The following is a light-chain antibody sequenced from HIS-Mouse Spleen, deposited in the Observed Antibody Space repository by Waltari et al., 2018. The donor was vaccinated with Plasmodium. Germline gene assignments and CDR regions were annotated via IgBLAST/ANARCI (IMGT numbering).Light chain of an antibody. CDR3: QTWGTGIHV. J-gene: IGLJ1*01. V-gene: IGLV4-69*01. CDR2: LNSDGSH. CDR1: SCHSSYA. Sequence: QLVLTQSPSASASLGASVKLTCTLSSCHSSYAIAWHHQQPEKGPRYLMKLNSDGSHSKGDGIPDRFSGSSSGAERYLTISSLQSEDEADYYCQTWGTGIHVFGTGTKVTVL.